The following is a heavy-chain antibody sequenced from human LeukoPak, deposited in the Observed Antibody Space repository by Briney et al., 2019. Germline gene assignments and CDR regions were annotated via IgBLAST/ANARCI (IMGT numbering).Heavy chain of an antibody. D-gene: IGHD5-18*01. Sequence: SETLSLTCTVSGGSISSSGYYWGWICQPPGKGLEWIGSIYYSGSTYYNPSLKSRVTISVDTSKNQFSLRLSSVTAADTAVYYCAIFGYSYGYLYYYYYMDVWGKGTTVTVSS. J-gene: IGHJ6*03. CDR2: IYYSGST. V-gene: IGHV4-39*01. CDR1: GGSISSSGYY. CDR3: AIFGYSYGYLYYYYYMDV.